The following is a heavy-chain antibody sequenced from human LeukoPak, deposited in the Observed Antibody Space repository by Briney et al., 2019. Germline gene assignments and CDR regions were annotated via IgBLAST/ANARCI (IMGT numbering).Heavy chain of an antibody. CDR2: ISSSTSYI. Sequence: GGSLRLSCAASGFTFSSYSMNWIRQAPGKGLEWVSSISSSTSYIYYADSVKGRFTISKDNAKNSLYLQMSNLRAEDTAVYFCARGGGLDVWGQGATVTVSS. CDR1: GFTFSSYS. D-gene: IGHD3-16*01. CDR3: ARGGGLDV. J-gene: IGHJ6*02. V-gene: IGHV3-21*04.